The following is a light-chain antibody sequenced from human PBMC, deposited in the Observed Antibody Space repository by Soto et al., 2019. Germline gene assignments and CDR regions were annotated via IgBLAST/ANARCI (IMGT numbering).Light chain of an antibody. CDR2: SAS. V-gene: IGKV1-39*01. CDR3: QQYDNSPIT. Sequence: IQMTQSPSSLSASXXXXXTXTXRASQSISNYLNWYQQKPGKAPKLLIYSASRLQSGVPSRFSGSGSGTEFTLTISRLEPEDSAVYYCQQYDNSPITFGQGTRLEIK. CDR1: QSISNY. J-gene: IGKJ5*01.